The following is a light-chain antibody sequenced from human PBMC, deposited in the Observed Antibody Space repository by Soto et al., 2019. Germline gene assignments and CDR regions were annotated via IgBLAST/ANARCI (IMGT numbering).Light chain of an antibody. Sequence: DIQMTQSPSTLSASVGDRVTITCRASQSINMWLAWYQQKPGKAPKLLIYKASFLESGVPSRLSGSGSGTDFTLTISRVEPEDFAMYYCQQYGGSTIFTFGQGTKLEI. CDR1: QSINMW. J-gene: IGKJ2*01. CDR3: QQYGGSTIFT. CDR2: KAS. V-gene: IGKV1-5*03.